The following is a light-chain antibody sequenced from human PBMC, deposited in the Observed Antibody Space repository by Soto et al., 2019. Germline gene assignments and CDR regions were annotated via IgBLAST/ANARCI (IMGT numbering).Light chain of an antibody. J-gene: IGKJ1*01. CDR3: QQYNSYSPT. V-gene: IGKV1-5*03. CDR2: KAS. Sequence: DIQMTQSPSTLSASVGDRVTITCRASQSISTWLAWYQQEPGKAPKLLIHKASSLQSGVPSRFSGSGSGTDFTLTISSLHPDDFATYYCQQYNSYSPTLGQGTRWIS. CDR1: QSISTW.